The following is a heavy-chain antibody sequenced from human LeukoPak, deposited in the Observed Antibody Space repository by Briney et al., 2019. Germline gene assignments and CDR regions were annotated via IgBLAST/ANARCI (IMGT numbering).Heavy chain of an antibody. Sequence: SETLSLTCTVSGGSISSYYWSWIRQPPGKGLEWIGYIYYSGSTNYNPSLKSRVTISVDTSKNQFSLKLSSVTAADTAVYYCAGGDKSGSWGYYFDYWGQGALVSVSS. CDR3: AGGDKSGSWGYYFDY. D-gene: IGHD1-26*01. CDR1: GGSISSYY. J-gene: IGHJ4*02. CDR2: IYYSGST. V-gene: IGHV4-59*01.